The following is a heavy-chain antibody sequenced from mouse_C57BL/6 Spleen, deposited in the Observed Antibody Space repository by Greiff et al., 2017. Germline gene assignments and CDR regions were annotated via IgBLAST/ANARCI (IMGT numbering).Heavy chain of an antibody. J-gene: IGHJ1*03. D-gene: IGHD2-1*01. CDR1: GFTFSNYW. CDR3: TKGNYPFWYFDV. V-gene: IGHV6-3*01. Sequence: EVQVVESGGGLVQPGGSMKLSCVASGFTFSNYWMNWVRQSPEKGLEWVAQIRLKSDNYATHYAESVKGRFTISRDDSKSSVYLQMNNLRAEDTGIYYCTKGNYPFWYFDVWGTGTTVTVSS. CDR2: IRLKSDNYAT.